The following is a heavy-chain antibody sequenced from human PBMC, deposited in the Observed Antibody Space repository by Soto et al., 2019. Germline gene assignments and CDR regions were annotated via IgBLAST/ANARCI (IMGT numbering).Heavy chain of an antibody. J-gene: IGHJ5*02. CDR2: ISGSGGST. CDR3: ATGMGSYILSLDP. Sequence: EVQLLESGGGLVQPGGSLRLSCAGSGFSFSGYAMSWVRQAPGKGLEWVSGISGSGGSTYYADSVKGRFTISRDNSKNTMSLQMNSLRAEDTAVYYCATGMGSYILSLDPWGQGTLVTVSS. D-gene: IGHD3-10*01. V-gene: IGHV3-23*01. CDR1: GFSFSGYA.